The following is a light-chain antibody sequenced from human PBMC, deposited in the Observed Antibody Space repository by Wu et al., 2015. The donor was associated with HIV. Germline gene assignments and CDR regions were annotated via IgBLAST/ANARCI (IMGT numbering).Light chain of an antibody. J-gene: IGKJ2*01. Sequence: QMTQSPSTLSASVGDRVTITCRASQNINTWLAWYQQKPGSAPKLLIYKASTLETGVPSRFSGSGSGAQFTLTINSLQPDDTATYYCQQYNSYPPTFGQGTKLEIK. CDR3: QQYNSYPPT. CDR1: QNINTW. V-gene: IGKV1-5*03. CDR2: KAS.